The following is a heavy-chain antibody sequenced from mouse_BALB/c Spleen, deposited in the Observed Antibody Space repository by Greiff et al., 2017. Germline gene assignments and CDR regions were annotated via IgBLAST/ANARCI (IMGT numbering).Heavy chain of an antibody. Sequence: EVQLVESGGGLVQPGGSRKLSCAASGFTFSSFGMHWVRQAPEKGLEWVAYISSGSSTIYYADTVKGRFTISRDNPKNTLFLQMTSLRSEDTAMYYCASAPYGNYVDYAMDYWGQGTSVTVSS. J-gene: IGHJ4*01. D-gene: IGHD2-10*02. CDR3: ASAPYGNYVDYAMDY. V-gene: IGHV5-17*02. CDR1: GFTFSSFG. CDR2: ISSGSSTI.